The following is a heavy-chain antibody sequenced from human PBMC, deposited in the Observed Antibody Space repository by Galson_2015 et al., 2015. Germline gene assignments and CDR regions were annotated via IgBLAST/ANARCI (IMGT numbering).Heavy chain of an antibody. CDR1: GFTFTDHY. CDR2: TRNKAKSYTT. V-gene: IGHV3-72*01. Sequence: SLRLPCAASGFTFTDHYMDWVRQAPGKGLEWVGRTRNKAKSYTTEYAASVKGRFTISRDDSKSSLYLQMNSLKTDDTAVYYCARVNIGNYHFDYWGQGTLVTVSS. D-gene: IGHD1-26*01. CDR3: ARVNIGNYHFDY. J-gene: IGHJ4*02.